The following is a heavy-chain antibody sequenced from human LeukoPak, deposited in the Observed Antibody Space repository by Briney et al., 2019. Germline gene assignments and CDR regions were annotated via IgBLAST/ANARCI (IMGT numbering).Heavy chain of an antibody. V-gene: IGHV3-7*01. D-gene: IGHD2-21*01. Sequence: GGSLRLSCAASGFTFSNYWMSWVRQAPGKGLEWVANIKQDGSEKYYVNSVKGRFTISRDNAKNSLYLQMNSLRAEDTAVYYCARDPYSVGGSFDYWGQGTLVTVSS. CDR1: GFTFSNYW. CDR2: IKQDGSEK. CDR3: ARDPYSVGGSFDY. J-gene: IGHJ4*02.